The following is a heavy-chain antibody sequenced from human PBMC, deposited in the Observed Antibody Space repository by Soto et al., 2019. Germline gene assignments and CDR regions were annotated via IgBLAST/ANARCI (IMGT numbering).Heavy chain of an antibody. CDR1: RGSNSAYY. V-gene: IGHV4-59*12. CDR2: ILYSGNT. CDR3: AREGGGYRFDY. J-gene: IGHJ4*02. D-gene: IGHD1-26*01. Sequence: QVQLQESGPGLVKPSETLSLTCTVSRGSNSAYYWSWIRQSPGKGLEWLGYILYSGNTKYNPFLTSRVSISVDPSTHPFSLKSTSVTAAATAVSYCAREGGGYRFDYWGQGILVTVSS.